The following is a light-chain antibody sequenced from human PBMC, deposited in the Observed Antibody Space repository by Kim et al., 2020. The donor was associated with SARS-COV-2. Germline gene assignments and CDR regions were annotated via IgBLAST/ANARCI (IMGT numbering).Light chain of an antibody. CDR1: SSDVGFYNL. CDR2: EVS. CDR3: SSYAGRSSFV. V-gene: IGLV2-23*02. J-gene: IGLJ1*01. Sequence: QSALTQPASISGSPGQSITISCTGTSSDVGFYNLVSWYQQNPGKAPKVMIYEVSQRPSGVSNRFSGSKSGNTASLTISGLQAEDEADYYCSSYAGRSSFVFGSGTKVTVL.